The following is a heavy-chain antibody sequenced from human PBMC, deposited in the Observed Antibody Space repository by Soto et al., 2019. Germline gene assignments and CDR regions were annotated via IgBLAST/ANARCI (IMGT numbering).Heavy chain of an antibody. V-gene: IGHV4-4*02. D-gene: IGHD6-13*01. Sequence: TSETLSLTCVVSGGSISSSNYWSWARQPPGKGLEWIGEIYQRGNTNYNPSLRGRLTVSADTSKNQFSMRLTSVTAADTAVYYCARHKDQWGNTWSYYFDSWGQGALVTVSS. CDR3: ARHKDQWGNTWSYYFDS. CDR1: GGSISSSNY. CDR2: IYQRGNT. J-gene: IGHJ4*02.